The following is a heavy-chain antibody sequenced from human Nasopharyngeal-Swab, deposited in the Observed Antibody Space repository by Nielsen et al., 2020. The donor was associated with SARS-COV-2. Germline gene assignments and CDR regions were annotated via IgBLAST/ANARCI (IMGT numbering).Heavy chain of an antibody. CDR2: INPNSGGT. D-gene: IGHD7-27*01. J-gene: IGHJ5*02. Sequence: ASVKVSCKASGYTFTGYYMHWVRQTPGQGLEWMGWINPNSGGTNYAQKFQGWVTMTRDTSISTAYMELSRLRSDDTAVYYCARYLELGTLFDPWGQGTLVTVSS. V-gene: IGHV1-2*04. CDR1: GYTFTGYY. CDR3: ARYLELGTLFDP.